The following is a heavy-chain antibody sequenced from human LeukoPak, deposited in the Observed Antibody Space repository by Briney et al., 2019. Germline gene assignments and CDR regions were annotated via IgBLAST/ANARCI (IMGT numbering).Heavy chain of an antibody. CDR3: AKGVTATRPDYFDN. CDR1: GFTFSSYA. CDR2: ISGSASST. Sequence: GGSLRLSCAASGFTFSSYAMSWVRQAPGKGLEGVSTISGSASSTYNAESVRGRFTVSRDNSKNTLSLQMNSLTAEDTAVYFCAKGVTATRPDYFDNWGQGTLVSVSS. J-gene: IGHJ4*02. D-gene: IGHD1-20*01. V-gene: IGHV3-23*01.